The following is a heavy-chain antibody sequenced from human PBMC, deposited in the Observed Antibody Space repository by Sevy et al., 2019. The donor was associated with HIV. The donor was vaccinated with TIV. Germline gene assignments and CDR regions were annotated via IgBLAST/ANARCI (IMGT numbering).Heavy chain of an antibody. CDR1: GDSITSSSYY. Sequence: SETLSLTCSVSGDSITSSSYYWGWIRQPPGKGLEWIGIIYYRGNTYYNPSLKSRVTIFVDTSKNHFSLKLTSVTAADTAFYYCARRGFGSGHYFVYWGQGTLVTVSS. D-gene: IGHD2-15*01. V-gene: IGHV4-39*02. CDR3: ARRGFGSGHYFVY. J-gene: IGHJ4*02. CDR2: IYYRGNT.